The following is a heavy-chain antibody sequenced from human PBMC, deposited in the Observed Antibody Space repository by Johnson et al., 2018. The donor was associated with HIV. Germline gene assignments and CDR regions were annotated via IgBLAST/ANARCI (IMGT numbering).Heavy chain of an antibody. Sequence: VQLVESGGGVVQPGRSLRLSCAASGFTFSSSWMHWVRQAPGKGLEWVANIKQDGSEKYYVDSVKGRFTISRDNAKNSLYLQMNSLRAEDTAVYYCARFPDYGDYEYAFDIWGQGTMVTVSS. CDR1: GFTFSSSW. D-gene: IGHD4-17*01. CDR3: ARFPDYGDYEYAFDI. V-gene: IGHV3-7*01. CDR2: IKQDGSEK. J-gene: IGHJ3*02.